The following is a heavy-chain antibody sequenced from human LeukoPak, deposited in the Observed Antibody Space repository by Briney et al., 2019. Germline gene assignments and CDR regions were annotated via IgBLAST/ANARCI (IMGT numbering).Heavy chain of an antibody. D-gene: IGHD3-22*01. Sequence: GGSLRLSCVVSGITLSNYGTSWVRQAPGKGLEWVAGISDRGGSTNYADSVKGRFTISRDNPKNTLYLQMNSLRAEDTAVYYCAKDRTTSGYYYDSSGSELDYWGQGTLVTVSS. J-gene: IGHJ4*02. V-gene: IGHV3-23*01. CDR2: ISDRGGST. CDR3: AKDRTTSGYYYDSSGSELDY. CDR1: GITLSNYG.